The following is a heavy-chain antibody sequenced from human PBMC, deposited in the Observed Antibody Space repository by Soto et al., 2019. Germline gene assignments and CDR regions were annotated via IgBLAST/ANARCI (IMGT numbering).Heavy chain of an antibody. D-gene: IGHD2-8*01. CDR1: GFTFSSYA. V-gene: IGHV3-23*01. J-gene: IGHJ2*01. CDR2: ISSNGGST. Sequence: EVQLLESGGGLVQPGESLRLSCAASGFTFSSYAMSWVRQAPGKGLEWVSGISSNGGSTYYADSVKGRFTISRDNSKNTLYLLMNSLRVEDTARYYCAKDNGPPGTRDWYFDLWSRGTLVTVSS. CDR3: AKDNGPPGTRDWYFDL.